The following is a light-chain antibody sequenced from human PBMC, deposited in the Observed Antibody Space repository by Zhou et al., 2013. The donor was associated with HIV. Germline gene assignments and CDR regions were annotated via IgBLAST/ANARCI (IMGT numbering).Light chain of an antibody. J-gene: IGKJ1*01. CDR3: RQHNTLPQT. Sequence: EIVLTQSPGTLSLSPGERATLSCRASQSVRSHLAWYQQKPGQAPRLLISGASTRATGIPARFSGSGSGTEFTLTISSLQLEDFATYYCRQHNTLPQTFGQGTKVEIK. CDR1: QSVRSH. V-gene: IGKV3-15*01. CDR2: GAS.